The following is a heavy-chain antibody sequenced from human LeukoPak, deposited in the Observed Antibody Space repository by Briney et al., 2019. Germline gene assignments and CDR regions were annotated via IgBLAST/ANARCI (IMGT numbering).Heavy chain of an antibody. CDR3: AGLPAYSSGFYFDY. D-gene: IGHD2-15*01. CDR2: ISTSSSYI. CDR1: GFTFSSYS. V-gene: IGHV3-21*01. J-gene: IGHJ4*02. Sequence: PGGSLRLSCAASGFTFSSYSMNWVRQAPGKGLEWVSSISTSSSYIYYADSVKGRFTISRDNARNSLYLQMNSLRAEDTAVYYCAGLPAYSSGFYFDYWGQGTLVTVSS.